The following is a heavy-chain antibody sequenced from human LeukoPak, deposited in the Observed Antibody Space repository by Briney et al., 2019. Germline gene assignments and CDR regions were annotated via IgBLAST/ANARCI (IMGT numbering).Heavy chain of an antibody. V-gene: IGHV3-7*01. J-gene: IGHJ4*02. CDR3: ARGNACDY. Sequence: AGGSLRLSCAASGFTFSSYWTTWVRQAPGKGLEWVANIKQDGSGKYYVDSVKGRFTISRDNAKNSLYLQMNSLRAEDTAVYYCARGNACDYWGQGTLVTVSS. D-gene: IGHD2-2*01. CDR1: GFTFSSYW. CDR2: IKQDGSGK.